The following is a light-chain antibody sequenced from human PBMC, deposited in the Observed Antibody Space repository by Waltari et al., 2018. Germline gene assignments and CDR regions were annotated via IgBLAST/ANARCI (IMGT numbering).Light chain of an antibody. J-gene: IGKJ2*01. CDR2: VAS. Sequence: DIQMTQSPSSLSASAGDRVTITCRASQDISNYLSWYQQKPGKAPKLLIYVASSLQSGVPSRFSGSGSGTDFTLTISSLQPEDFATYYCLQGYYYHTFGQGTKLEVK. CDR3: LQGYYYHT. V-gene: IGKV1-39*01. CDR1: QDISNY.